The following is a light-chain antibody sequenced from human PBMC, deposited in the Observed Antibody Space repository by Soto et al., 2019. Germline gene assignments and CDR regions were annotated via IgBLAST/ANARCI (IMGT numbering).Light chain of an antibody. CDR3: SSYTSSDTPYV. V-gene: IGLV2-14*01. Sequence: QSVLTQPASVSGSPGQSITISCTGTSSDVGGYNYVSWYQQHPDKAPQLMIYVVSNRPSGVSNRFSGAKSGNTACLTISGLQAEDEADYYCSSYTSSDTPYVFGTGTKLTVL. CDR2: VVS. CDR1: SSDVGGYNY. J-gene: IGLJ1*01.